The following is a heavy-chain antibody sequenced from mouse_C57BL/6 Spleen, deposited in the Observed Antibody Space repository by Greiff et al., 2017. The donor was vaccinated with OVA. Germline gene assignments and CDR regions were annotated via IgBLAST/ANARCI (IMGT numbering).Heavy chain of an antibody. CDR3: ASVRGFDY. CDR2: INYDGSST. CDR1: GFTFSDYY. D-gene: IGHD3-3*01. Sequence: EVKLMESEGGLVQPGSSMKLSCTASGFTFSDYYMAWVRQVPEKGLEWVANINYDGSSTYYLDSLKSRFIISRDNAKNILYLQMSSLKSDDTATYYCASVRGFDYWGQGTTLTVSS. V-gene: IGHV5-16*01. J-gene: IGHJ2*01.